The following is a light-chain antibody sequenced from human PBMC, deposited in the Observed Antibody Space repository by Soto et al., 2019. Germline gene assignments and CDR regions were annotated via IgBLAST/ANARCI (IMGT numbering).Light chain of an antibody. CDR1: SSNIGAGYG. CDR3: QSYDSSLSGGV. Sequence: QSVLAQPPSVSGAPGQRVTISCTGSSSNIGAGYGVHWYQQLPGTAPKLLIYGNSNRPSGVPDRFSGSKSGTSASLAITGLQAEDEADYHCQSYDSSLSGGVFGGGTKLTV. J-gene: IGLJ3*02. CDR2: GNS. V-gene: IGLV1-40*01.